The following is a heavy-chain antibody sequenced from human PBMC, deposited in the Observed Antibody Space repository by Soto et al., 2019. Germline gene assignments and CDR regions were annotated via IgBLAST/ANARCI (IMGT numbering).Heavy chain of an antibody. D-gene: IGHD2-8*01. J-gene: IGHJ4*02. V-gene: IGHV4-59*01. CDR2: IYYSGT. Sequence: QVQLQESGPGLVKPSETLSLTCTVSGGSISSYYWSWIRQPPGKGLEWIGYIYYSGTNYNPSLKSRVTISEDTSKTQFSLKLSSVTAADTAVYFCARGCTFERGFDYWGQGTLVTVSS. CDR1: GGSISSYY. CDR3: ARGCTFERGFDY.